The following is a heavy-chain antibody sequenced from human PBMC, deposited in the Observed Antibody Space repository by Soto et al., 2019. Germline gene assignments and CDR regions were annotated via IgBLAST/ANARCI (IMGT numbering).Heavy chain of an antibody. D-gene: IGHD1-7*01. J-gene: IGHJ6*02. CDR3: ARVKKRLELPHSPHNTYYYGMDV. CDR2: IIPIFGTA. CDR1: GGTFSSYA. Sequence: ASVKVSCKASGGTFSSYAISWVRQAPGQGLEWMGGIIPIFGTANYAQKFQGRVTITADESTSTAYMELSSLRSEDTAVYYCARVKKRLELPHSPHNTYYYGMDVWGQGTTVTVSS. V-gene: IGHV1-69*13.